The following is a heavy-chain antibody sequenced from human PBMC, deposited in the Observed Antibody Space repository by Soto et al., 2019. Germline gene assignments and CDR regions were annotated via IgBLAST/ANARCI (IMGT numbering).Heavy chain of an antibody. D-gene: IGHD4-4*01. J-gene: IGHJ6*02. CDR1: GYSFTSYW. V-gene: IGHV5-51*01. CDR3: ARTTVTTSMDYYYGMDV. CDR2: IYPGDSDT. Sequence: GESLKISCKGSGYSFTSYWIGWVRQMPGKGLEWMGIIYPGDSDTRYSPSFQGQVTISADKSISTAYLQWSSLKASGTAMYYCARTTVTTSMDYYYGMDVWGQGTTVTVSS.